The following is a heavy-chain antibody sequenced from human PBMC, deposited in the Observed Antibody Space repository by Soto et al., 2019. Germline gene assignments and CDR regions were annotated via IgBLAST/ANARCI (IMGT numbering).Heavy chain of an antibody. Sequence: PSGTLALTCTVSGGSSSSGLYYWSWIRQPPGKGLEWIGYIYYSGSTYYNQSLKSRVTISVDTSKNQFSLKLSSVTAADTAVYYCARVGGFGATTIDYWGQG. D-gene: IGHD3-10*01. CDR3: ARVGGFGATTIDY. V-gene: IGHV4-30-4*01. CDR1: GGSSSSGLYY. J-gene: IGHJ4*02. CDR2: IYYSGST.